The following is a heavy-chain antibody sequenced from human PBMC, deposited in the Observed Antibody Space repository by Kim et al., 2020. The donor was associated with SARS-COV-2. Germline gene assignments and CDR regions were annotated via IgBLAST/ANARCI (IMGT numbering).Heavy chain of an antibody. V-gene: IGHV4-34*01. J-gene: IGHJ4*02. CDR1: GGSFSGYY. Sequence: SETLSLTCAVYGGSFSGYYWSWIRQPPGKGLEWIGEINHSGSTHYNPSLKSRVTISVDTSKNQFSLKLSSVTAADTAIYYCARGRCTSTSCYSLVLAQQRNFDSWGQGTLVTVSS. D-gene: IGHD2-2*01. CDR2: INHSGST. CDR3: ARGRCTSTSCYSLVLAQQRNFDS.